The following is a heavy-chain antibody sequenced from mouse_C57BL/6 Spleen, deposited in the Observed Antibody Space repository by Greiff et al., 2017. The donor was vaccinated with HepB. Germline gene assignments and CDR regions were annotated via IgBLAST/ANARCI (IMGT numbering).Heavy chain of an antibody. J-gene: IGHJ4*01. Sequence: DVHLVESGGGLVKPGGSLKLSCAASGFTFSSYAMSWVRQTPEKRLEWVATISDGGSYTYYPDNVKGRFTISRDNAKNNLYLQMSHLKSEDTAMYYGARDHYGSSYGAMDYWGQGTSVTVSS. CDR1: GFTFSSYA. CDR2: ISDGGSYT. CDR3: ARDHYGSSYGAMDY. D-gene: IGHD1-1*01. V-gene: IGHV5-4*01.